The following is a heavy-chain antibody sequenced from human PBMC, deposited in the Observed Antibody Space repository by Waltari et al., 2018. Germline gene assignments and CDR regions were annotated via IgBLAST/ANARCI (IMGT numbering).Heavy chain of an antibody. CDR2: IRGSGGST. J-gene: IGHJ4*02. CDR3: ARSIVVRGYYFYY. V-gene: IGHV3-23*01. CDR1: GFTFSSYA. D-gene: IGHD3-22*01. Sequence: EVQLLESGGGLVQPGGSLRLSCAASGFTFSSYALSLVRRASGKGLEWVSAIRGSGGSTYYADSGKGRFTISRDNSKNTLYLQMNSLRAEDTAVYYCARSIVVRGYYFYYWGQGTLVTVSS.